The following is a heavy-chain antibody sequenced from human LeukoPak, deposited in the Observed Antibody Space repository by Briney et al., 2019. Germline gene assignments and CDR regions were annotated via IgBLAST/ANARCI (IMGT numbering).Heavy chain of an antibody. V-gene: IGHV3-30*02. CDR3: AKEGTASKPSDLDY. Sequence: GGSLRLSCAASGFTFSSHSMNWVRQAPGKGLEWVAFIRFDGSNKYYADSVKGRFTISRDNSKSTVYLQMISLRDEDTAVYYCAKEGTASKPSDLDYWGQGTLVTASS. J-gene: IGHJ4*02. CDR1: GFTFSSHS. D-gene: IGHD1-1*01. CDR2: IRFDGSNK.